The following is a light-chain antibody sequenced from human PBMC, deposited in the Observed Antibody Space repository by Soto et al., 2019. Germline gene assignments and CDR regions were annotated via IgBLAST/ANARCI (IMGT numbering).Light chain of an antibody. CDR3: QQYNSYSPLT. CDR2: DAS. J-gene: IGKJ4*01. Sequence: DIQMTQSPSTLSASVGDRATITCRASQSISSWLAWYQQKPGKAPKLLIYDASSLESVVPSRFSGSGSGTEFTLTIRSLQPDDFATYYCQQYNSYSPLTFGGGTTGDIK. CDR1: QSISSW. V-gene: IGKV1-5*01.